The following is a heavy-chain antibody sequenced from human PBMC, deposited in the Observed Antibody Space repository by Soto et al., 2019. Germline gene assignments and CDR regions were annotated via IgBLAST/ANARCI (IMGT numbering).Heavy chain of an antibody. V-gene: IGHV1-2*02. CDR2: INPNSGGT. CDR1: GYTFTGYY. J-gene: IGHJ4*02. Sequence: ASVKASCKASGYTFTGYYMHWVRQAPGQGLEWMGWINPNSGGTNYAQKFQGRVTMTRDTSISTAYMELSRLRSDDTAVYYCARGYYDFWSGLYYWGQGTLVTVSS. D-gene: IGHD3-3*01. CDR3: ARGYYDFWSGLYY.